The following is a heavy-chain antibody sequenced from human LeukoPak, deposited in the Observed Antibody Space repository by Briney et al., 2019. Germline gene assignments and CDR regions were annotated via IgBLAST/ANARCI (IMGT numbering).Heavy chain of an antibody. Sequence: PGGSLRLSCAASGFTFSSYEMNWVRQAPGKGLEWVSYISSSGSTIYYADSVKHRFTISRDTAKNSLYLQVNSRRAEDTAVYYCARDADDSSGLSGYWGQGPLVSVSS. CDR3: ARDADDSSGLSGY. J-gene: IGHJ4*02. CDR2: ISSSGSTI. V-gene: IGHV3-48*03. D-gene: IGHD3-22*01. CDR1: GFTFSSYE.